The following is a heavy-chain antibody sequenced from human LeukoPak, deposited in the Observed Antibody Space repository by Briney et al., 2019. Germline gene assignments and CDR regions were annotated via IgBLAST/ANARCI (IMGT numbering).Heavy chain of an antibody. Sequence: GGSLRLSCAASGFTFSSYSMNWVRQAPGKGLEWVSSISSSSSYIYYADSVKGRFTISRDNAKNSLYLQMNSLRAEDTAVYYCARGTLYSSGYYCARYWGQGTLVTVSS. CDR3: ARGTLYSSGYYCARY. V-gene: IGHV3-21*01. CDR1: GFTFSSYS. CDR2: ISSSSSYI. D-gene: IGHD3-22*01. J-gene: IGHJ4*02.